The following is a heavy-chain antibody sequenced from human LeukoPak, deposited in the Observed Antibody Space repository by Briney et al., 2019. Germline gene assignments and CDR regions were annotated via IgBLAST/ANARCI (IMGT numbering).Heavy chain of an antibody. Sequence: ASVKVSCKASGGTFSSYAISWVRQAPGQGLEWMGGIIPIFGTANYAQKFQGRVTITADESTSTAYVELSSLRSEDTAVYYCARARGYSYGPENYYYYYGMDVWGQGTTVTVSS. CDR2: IIPIFGTA. V-gene: IGHV1-69*13. CDR1: GGTFSSYA. CDR3: ARARGYSYGPENYYYYYGMDV. J-gene: IGHJ6*02. D-gene: IGHD5-18*01.